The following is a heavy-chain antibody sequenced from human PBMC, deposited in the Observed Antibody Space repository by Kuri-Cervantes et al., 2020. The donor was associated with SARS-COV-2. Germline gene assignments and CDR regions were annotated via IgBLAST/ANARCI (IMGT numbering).Heavy chain of an antibody. V-gene: IGHV3-23*01. D-gene: IGHD3-22*01. CDR3: AKDYYGNWFDP. J-gene: IGHJ5*02. CDR1: GFTFSSYS. CDR2: ISGSGVST. Sequence: GGSLRLSCAASGFTFSSYSMNWVRQAPGKGLEWVSAISGSGVSTHYTDSVKGRFTISRDNSKNTLYLQMNSLRAEDTAVYYCAKDYYGNWFDPWGQGTLVTVSS.